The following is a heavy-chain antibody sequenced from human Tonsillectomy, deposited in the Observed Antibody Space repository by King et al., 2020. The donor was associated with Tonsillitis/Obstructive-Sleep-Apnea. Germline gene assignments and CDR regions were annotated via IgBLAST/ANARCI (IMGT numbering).Heavy chain of an antibody. V-gene: IGHV4-59*08. CDR2: IYYSGST. Sequence: QLQESGPGLVKPSETLSLTCTVSGGSISSYYWSWIRQPPGKGLEWVGYIYYSGSTNYNPSLKSRVTISVDTSKNKFSLKLSSVTAADTAVYYCARRGGVSLPRGFDYWGQGTLVTVSS. D-gene: IGHD1-26*01. J-gene: IGHJ4*02. CDR3: ARRGGVSLPRGFDY. CDR1: GGSISSYY.